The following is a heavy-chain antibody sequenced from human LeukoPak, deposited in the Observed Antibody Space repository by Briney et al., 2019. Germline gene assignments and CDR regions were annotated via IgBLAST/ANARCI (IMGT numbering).Heavy chain of an antibody. D-gene: IGHD3-10*01. CDR2: LYVNENR. V-gene: IGHV3-66*03. CDR3: AKAPLWFGELLSKHGNPDDFDY. J-gene: IGHJ4*02. CDR1: GPIVSTNY. Sequence: PGGSLRLSCAVSGPIVSTNYMSWVRQAPGKGLEWISILYVNENRYYADSVKGRFIISRDNSKNTLYLQMNSLRAEDTAVYYCAKAPLWFGELLSKHGNPDDFDYWGQGTLVTVSS.